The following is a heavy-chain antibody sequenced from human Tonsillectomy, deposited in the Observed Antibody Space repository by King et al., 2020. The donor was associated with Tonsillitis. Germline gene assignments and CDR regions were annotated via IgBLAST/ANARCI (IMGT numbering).Heavy chain of an antibody. D-gene: IGHD3-22*01. CDR2: IKQDGSEK. CDR1: GFTFSSYW. CDR3: ARDSGDSSGYYYGAFDI. Sequence: VQLVESGGGLVQPGGSLRLSCAASGFTFSSYWMSWVRQAPGKGLEWVANIKQDGSEKYYVDSVKGRFTISRDNAKNSLYLQMNSLRAEDTVVYYCARDSGDSSGYYYGAFDIWGQGTMVTVSS. J-gene: IGHJ3*02. V-gene: IGHV3-7*03.